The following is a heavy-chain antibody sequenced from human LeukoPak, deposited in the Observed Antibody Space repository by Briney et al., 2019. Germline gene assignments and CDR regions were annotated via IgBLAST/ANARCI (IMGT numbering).Heavy chain of an antibody. CDR1: GGSISSYY. D-gene: IGHD4-11*01. V-gene: IGHV4-4*07. Sequence: SETLSLTCTVSGGSISSYYWSWIRQPAGKGLEWIGRIYTSGSTNYNPSLKSRVTISVDKSKNQFSLKLSSVTAAGTAVYYCARSEVTTGLFDYWGQGTLVTVSS. CDR2: IYTSGST. J-gene: IGHJ4*02. CDR3: ARSEVTTGLFDY.